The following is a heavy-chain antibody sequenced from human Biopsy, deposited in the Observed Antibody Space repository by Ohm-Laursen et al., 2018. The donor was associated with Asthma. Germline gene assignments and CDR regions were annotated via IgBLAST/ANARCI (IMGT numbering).Heavy chain of an antibody. Sequence: SLRLSCTAFGFTFGDYCMSWVRQVPGQGLEWVANIKHDGSEKNHVDSLKGRFTISRDNAKNSLYLQMNSLRDEDTAVYYCARFKRGYSYGYAGVFDYWGQGTLVTVSS. D-gene: IGHD5-18*01. CDR1: GFTFGDYC. CDR3: ARFKRGYSYGYAGVFDY. J-gene: IGHJ4*02. CDR2: IKHDGSEK. V-gene: IGHV3-7*01.